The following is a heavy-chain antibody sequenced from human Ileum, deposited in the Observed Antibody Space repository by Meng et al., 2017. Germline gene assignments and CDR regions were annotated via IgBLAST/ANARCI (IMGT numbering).Heavy chain of an antibody. J-gene: IGHJ4*02. D-gene: IGHD1-26*01. V-gene: IGHV3-7*01. CDR2: IKPDGSET. Sequence: GESLKISCTPSGFIITNNWMRWVRHVPGKGLECLANIKPDGSETYYVDSVKGRFTISRDNAKNSLYLQMNSLRAEDTAVYYCATLVRGTGTDYWGQGPLVPVSS. CDR1: GFIITNNW. CDR3: ATLVRGTGTDY.